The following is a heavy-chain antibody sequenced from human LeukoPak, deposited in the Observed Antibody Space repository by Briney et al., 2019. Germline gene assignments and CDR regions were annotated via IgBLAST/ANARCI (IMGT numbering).Heavy chain of an antibody. Sequence: GGSLSLSCAASGFTFSSYAMSWVRQAPGKGLEWVSAISGRGGSTYYADSVKGRFTISRDNAKNSLYLQMNSLRAEDTAVYYCAELGITMIGGVWGKGTTVTISS. J-gene: IGHJ6*04. CDR1: GFTFSSYA. CDR3: AELGITMIGGV. CDR2: ISGRGGST. V-gene: IGHV3-23*01. D-gene: IGHD3-10*02.